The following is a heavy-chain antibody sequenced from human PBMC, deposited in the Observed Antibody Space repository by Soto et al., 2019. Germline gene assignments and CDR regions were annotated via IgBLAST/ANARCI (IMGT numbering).Heavy chain of an antibody. J-gene: IGHJ5*02. CDR3: SCVVVRGVINQNRFDP. CDR2: IYYSGST. CDR1: GGSISSSSYY. D-gene: IGHD3-10*01. Sequence: SETLSLTCTVSGGSISSSSYYWGWIRQPPGKGLEWIGSIYYSGSTYYNPSLKSRVTISVDTSKNQFSLKLSSVTAADTAVYYCSCVVVRGVINQNRFDPWGQGTLVTVSS. V-gene: IGHV4-39*01.